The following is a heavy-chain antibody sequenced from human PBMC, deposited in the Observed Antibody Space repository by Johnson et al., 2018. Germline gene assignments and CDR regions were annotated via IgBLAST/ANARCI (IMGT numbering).Heavy chain of an antibody. V-gene: IGHV3-9*01. CDR2: LSWHSGSI. Sequence: VQLVETGGGLVQPGGSLRLSCAASGFTFDDYALHWVRQAPGKGLEWVSGLSWHSGSIGYADAVKGRFTITRDNAKNSRYLQMNSLRAEDTAVYYCAKDPIAVAGTKGYYYYGMDVWGQGTTVTVSS. D-gene: IGHD6-19*01. J-gene: IGHJ6*02. CDR1: GFTFDDYA. CDR3: AKDPIAVAGTKGYYYYGMDV.